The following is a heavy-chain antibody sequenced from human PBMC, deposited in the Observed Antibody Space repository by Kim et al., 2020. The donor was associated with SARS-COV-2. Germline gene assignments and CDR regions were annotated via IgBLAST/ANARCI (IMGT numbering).Heavy chain of an antibody. CDR1: GGTFSSYA. Sequence: SVKVSCKASGGTFSSYAISWVRQAPGQGLEWMGGIIPIFGTANYAQKFQGRVTITADESTSTAYMELSSLRSEDTAVYYCANRPEWSPNWFDPWGQGTLVTVSS. J-gene: IGHJ5*02. CDR3: ANRPEWSPNWFDP. CDR2: IIPIFGTA. V-gene: IGHV1-69*13. D-gene: IGHD2-8*01.